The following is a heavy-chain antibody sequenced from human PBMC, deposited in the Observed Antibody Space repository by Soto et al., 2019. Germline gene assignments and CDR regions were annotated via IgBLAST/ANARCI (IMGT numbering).Heavy chain of an antibody. D-gene: IGHD3-3*01. CDR1: GFTFSSYA. V-gene: IGHV3-23*01. J-gene: IGHJ5*02. CDR3: AKTLDGWSGYYSVFEP. Sequence: GGSLRLTCAASGFTFSSYAMSWVRQAPGKGLEWVSAISGSGGSTYYADSVKGRFTISRDNSKNTLYLQMNSLRAEDTAVYYCAKTLDGWSGYYSVFEPWGQGTLVTVSS. CDR2: ISGSGGST.